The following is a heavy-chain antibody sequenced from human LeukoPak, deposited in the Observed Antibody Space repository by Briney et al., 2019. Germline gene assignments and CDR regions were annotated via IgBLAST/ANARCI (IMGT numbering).Heavy chain of an antibody. V-gene: IGHV1-46*01. CDR1: GYTFTSYY. CDR2: INPSGGST. CDR3: ARDILPSYSGYDRTLPDY. Sequence: ASVKVSCKASGYTFTSYYMHWVRQAPGQGLEWMGIINPSGGSTSYAQKFQGRVTMTRDTSTSTVYMELSSLRSEDTAVYYCARDILPSYSGYDRTLPDYWGQGTLDTVSS. J-gene: IGHJ4*02. D-gene: IGHD5-12*01.